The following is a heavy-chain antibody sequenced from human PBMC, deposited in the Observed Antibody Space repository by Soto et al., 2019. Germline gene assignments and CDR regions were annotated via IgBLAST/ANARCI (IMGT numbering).Heavy chain of an antibody. CDR2: INPNSGGT. D-gene: IGHD6-19*01. V-gene: IGHV1-2*04. CDR3: ARDQSPIAVAGTGYDAFDI. CDR1: GYTFTGYY. Sequence: ASVKVSCKASGYTFTGYYIHWVRQAPGQGLEWMGWINPNSGGTNYAQKFQGWVTMTRDTSISTAYMELSRLRSDDTAVYYCARDQSPIAVAGTGYDAFDIWGQGTMVTV. J-gene: IGHJ3*02.